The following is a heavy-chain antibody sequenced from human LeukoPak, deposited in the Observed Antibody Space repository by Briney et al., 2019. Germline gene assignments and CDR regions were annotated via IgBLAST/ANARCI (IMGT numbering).Heavy chain of an antibody. CDR1: GGSMTNYY. D-gene: IGHD1-26*01. CDR2: MYFSGRT. V-gene: IGHV4-4*07. Sequence: PSETLSLTCTVSGGSMTNYYWSWIRQPAGKGLEWIGRMYFSGRTHYNPSFKSRVTISVDTSKNQFSLKLSSVTAADTAVYYCAKQGATSFFDNWGQGTLVTVSS. J-gene: IGHJ4*02. CDR3: AKQGATSFFDN.